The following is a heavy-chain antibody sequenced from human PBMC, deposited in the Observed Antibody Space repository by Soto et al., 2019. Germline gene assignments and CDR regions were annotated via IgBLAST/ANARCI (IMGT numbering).Heavy chain of an antibody. Sequence: SETLSLTCTVSGGSVSSGSYYWSWIRQPPGKGLEWIGYIYYSGSTNYNPSLKSRVTISVDTSKNQFSLKLSSVTAADTAVYYCARDKILTGYNCFDPWGQGTLVTVSS. CDR2: IYYSGST. J-gene: IGHJ5*02. CDR3: ARDKILTGYNCFDP. D-gene: IGHD3-9*01. CDR1: GGSVSSGSYY. V-gene: IGHV4-61*01.